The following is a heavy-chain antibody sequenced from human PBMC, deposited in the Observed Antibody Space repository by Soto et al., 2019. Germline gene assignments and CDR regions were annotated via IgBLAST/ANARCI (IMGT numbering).Heavy chain of an antibody. D-gene: IGHD3-3*01. CDR1: GGSISNYY. Sequence: QVQLHESGPGLVKPSETLSLTCSVSGGSISNYYWSWIRQPPGKGLEWIGDAHYSGSPNYNPSLKSRVTISVDTSKNQFSLKLSSVTAADTAVYYCARQYDFWSEKYWFDPWGQGTLVTVSS. V-gene: IGHV4-59*08. CDR2: AHYSGSP. J-gene: IGHJ5*02. CDR3: ARQYDFWSEKYWFDP.